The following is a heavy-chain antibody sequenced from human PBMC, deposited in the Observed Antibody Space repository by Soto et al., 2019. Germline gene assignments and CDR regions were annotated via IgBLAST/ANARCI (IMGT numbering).Heavy chain of an antibody. CDR1: GGTFSSYA. V-gene: IGHV1-69*01. Sequence: QVQLVQSGAEVKKPGSSVKVSCKASGGTFSSYAISWVRQAPGQGLEWMGGIIPIFGTANYAQKFQGRVTIPADESPSTAYMELSSLRSEDTAVYYCATTARQRYCRSTSSSWSWFDPWGQGTLVTVSS. J-gene: IGHJ5*02. CDR2: IIPIFGTA. D-gene: IGHD2-2*01. CDR3: ATTARQRYCRSTSSSWSWFDP.